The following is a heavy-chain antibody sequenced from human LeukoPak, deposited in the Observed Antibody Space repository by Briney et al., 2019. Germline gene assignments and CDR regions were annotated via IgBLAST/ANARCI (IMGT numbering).Heavy chain of an antibody. CDR2: ITTSGTST. Sequence: GGSLRLSCATSGFTFSGYEMNWVRQAPGKGLEWISYITTSGTSTYYADSVKGRFTISRDNGKTALSLQMNSLRAEDTAVYYCVVHSATSCYWGQGTLVTVSS. D-gene: IGHD1-26*01. V-gene: IGHV3-48*03. CDR1: GFTFSGYE. CDR3: VVHSATSCY. J-gene: IGHJ4*02.